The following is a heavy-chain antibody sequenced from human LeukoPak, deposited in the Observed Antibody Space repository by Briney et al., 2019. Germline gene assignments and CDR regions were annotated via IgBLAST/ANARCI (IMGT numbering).Heavy chain of an antibody. Sequence: PSETLSLTCTVSGGSISSYYWSWIRQPAGKGLEWIGRIYTSGSTNYNPSLKSRVTMSVDTSKNQFSLKLSSVTAADTAVYYCAREMYSSGWYSFDYWGQGTLVTVSS. CDR2: IYTSGST. CDR1: GGSISSYY. J-gene: IGHJ4*02. CDR3: AREMYSSGWYSFDY. D-gene: IGHD6-19*01. V-gene: IGHV4-4*07.